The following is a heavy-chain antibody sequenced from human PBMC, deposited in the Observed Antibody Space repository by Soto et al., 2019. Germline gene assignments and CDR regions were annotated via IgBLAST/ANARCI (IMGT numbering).Heavy chain of an antibody. CDR3: ASKVSPAMTVVVEDY. J-gene: IGHJ4*02. CDR1: GGSISSSSYY. CDR2: IYYSGST. D-gene: IGHD3-22*01. Sequence: QLQLQESGPGLVKPSETLSLTCTVSGGSISSSSYYRGWIRQPPGKGLEWIGSIYYSGSTYYNPSLKSRVTISVDTSKNQFSLKLSSVTAADTAVYYCASKVSPAMTVVVEDYWGQGTLVTVSS. V-gene: IGHV4-39*01.